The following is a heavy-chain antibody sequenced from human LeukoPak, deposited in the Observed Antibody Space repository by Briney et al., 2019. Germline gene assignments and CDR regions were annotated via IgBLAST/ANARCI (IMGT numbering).Heavy chain of an antibody. CDR3: ARVGSSWFGEWAPVDP. Sequence: GSLRLSCAASGFTFSSYAMSWVRQPPGKGLEWIGEINHSGSTNYNPSLKSRVTISVDTSKNQFSLKLSSVTAADTAVYYCARVGSSWFGEWAPVDPWGQGTLVTVSS. D-gene: IGHD3-10*01. J-gene: IGHJ5*02. V-gene: IGHV4-34*01. CDR1: GFTFSSYA. CDR2: INHSGST.